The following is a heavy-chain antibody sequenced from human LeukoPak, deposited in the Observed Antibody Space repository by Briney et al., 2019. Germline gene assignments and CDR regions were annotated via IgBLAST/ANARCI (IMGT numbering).Heavy chain of an antibody. CDR3: ARNRFEWKWLSPVGA. Sequence: GGSLRLSCAASGFTYAMHWIRQAPGKGLEWVAAISYEGSLTYYPDSVKGRFTISRDNSKETLYLQMNSLRPEDTAVYFCARNRFEWKWLSPVGAWGQGALVTVSS. V-gene: IGHV3-30*03. D-gene: IGHD3-22*01. J-gene: IGHJ5*02. CDR1: GFTYA. CDR2: ISYEGSLT.